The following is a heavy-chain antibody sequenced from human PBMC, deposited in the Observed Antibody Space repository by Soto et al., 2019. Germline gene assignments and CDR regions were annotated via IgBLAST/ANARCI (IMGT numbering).Heavy chain of an antibody. CDR2: INPNSGGT. V-gene: IGHV1-2*02. J-gene: IGHJ5*02. CDR1: RYTFTGYY. CDR3: ARARIAAAGPTNWFDP. D-gene: IGHD6-13*01. Sequence: ASVQVSCQASRYTFTGYYMHWLRQAAGQGLEWMGWINPNSGGTNYAQKFQGRVTMTRDTSISTAYMELSRLRSDDTAVYYCARARIAAAGPTNWFDPWGQGTLVTVSS.